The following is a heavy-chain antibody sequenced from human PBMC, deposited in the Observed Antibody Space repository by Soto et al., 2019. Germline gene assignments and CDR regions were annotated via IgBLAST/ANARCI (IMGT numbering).Heavy chain of an antibody. Sequence: QVQLRESGPGLVRPSETLSLTCTVSGGSITGYYWSWIRQPPGKGLEWIGYIYDSGTTTYNAALKSRVTISAETSKNQFSLNLRAVTAADTAVYYCARRNYGEEGYFFDFWGQGLLVTVSS. CDR2: IYDSGTT. CDR1: GGSITGYY. V-gene: IGHV4-59*08. D-gene: IGHD4-17*01. CDR3: ARRNYGEEGYFFDF. J-gene: IGHJ4*02.